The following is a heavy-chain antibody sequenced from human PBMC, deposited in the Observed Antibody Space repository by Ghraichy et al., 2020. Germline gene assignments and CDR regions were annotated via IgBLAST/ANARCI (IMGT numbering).Heavy chain of an antibody. CDR3: SREFGERFWGNFGLV. CDR2: ISWSSNTI. J-gene: IGHJ4*02. V-gene: IGHV3-48*02. D-gene: IGHD3-10*01. Sequence: GGSLRLSCTASGFTFSTYSMNWVRQAPGKGLEWVSYISWSSNTIYYADSVKGRFTISRDNAKNSLYLQMNTLRDEDTAVYYCSREFGERFWGNFGLVWGQGTLVTVSS. CDR1: GFTFSTYS.